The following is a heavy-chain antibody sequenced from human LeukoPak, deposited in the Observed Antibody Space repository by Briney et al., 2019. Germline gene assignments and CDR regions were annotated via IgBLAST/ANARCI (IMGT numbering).Heavy chain of an antibody. V-gene: IGHV1-46*01. CDR1: GYTFTSYY. Sequence: ASVKVSCKASGYTFTSYYMHWARQAPGQGLEWMGIINPSDGGTRYAQKFQGRVTMTSDTSTSTVYMELSSLRSEDTAVYYCARGTERFLEWFQRTPYFDYWGQGTLVTVSS. J-gene: IGHJ4*02. CDR3: ARGTERFLEWFQRTPYFDY. CDR2: INPSDGGT. D-gene: IGHD3-3*01.